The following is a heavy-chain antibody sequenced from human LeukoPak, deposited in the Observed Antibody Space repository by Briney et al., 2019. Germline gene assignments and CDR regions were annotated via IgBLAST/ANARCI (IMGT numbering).Heavy chain of an antibody. D-gene: IGHD3-22*01. Sequence: GGSLRLSCAASGFTFSSYGMHWVRQPPGKGLEWVAVIWYDGSNKYYADSVKGRFTISRDNSKNTLYLQMNSLRAEDTAVYYCAKAFHCYYYDSSGYCSYFDYWGQGTLVTVSS. CDR1: GFTFSSYG. CDR2: IWYDGSNK. V-gene: IGHV3-33*06. CDR3: AKAFHCYYYDSSGYCSYFDY. J-gene: IGHJ4*02.